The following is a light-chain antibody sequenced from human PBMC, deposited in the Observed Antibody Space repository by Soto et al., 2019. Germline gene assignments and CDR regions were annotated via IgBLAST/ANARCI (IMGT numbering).Light chain of an antibody. J-gene: IGLJ2*01. CDR3: QAWDSSIVV. CDR1: KLGDKY. Sequence: ELTQPPSVSVSPGQTASITCSGDKLGDKYACWYQQKPGQSPVLVIYQDSKRPSGIPERFSGSNSGNTATLTISGTQAMDEADYYCQAWDSSIVVFGGGTKLTVL. CDR2: QDS. V-gene: IGLV3-1*01.